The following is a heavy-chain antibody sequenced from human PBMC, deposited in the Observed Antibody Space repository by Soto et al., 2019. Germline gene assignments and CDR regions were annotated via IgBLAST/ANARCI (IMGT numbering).Heavy chain of an antibody. CDR3: ARVRLAKGYSYGLDY. V-gene: IGHV4-31*03. J-gene: IGHJ4*02. CDR1: GGSISSGGYY. D-gene: IGHD5-18*01. CDR2: IYYSGST. Sequence: QVQLQESGPGLVKPSQTLSLTCTVSGGSISSGGYYWSWIRQHPGKGLEWIGYIYYSGSTYYNPSLNRRVTLSVDTSKNQFSLKLSSVTAADTAVYYCARVRLAKGYSYGLDYWGQGTLVTVSS.